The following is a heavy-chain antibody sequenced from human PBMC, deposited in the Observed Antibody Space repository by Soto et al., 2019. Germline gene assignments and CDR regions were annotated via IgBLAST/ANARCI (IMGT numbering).Heavy chain of an antibody. V-gene: IGHV4-59*01. CDR2: IYYLGST. Sequence: SETLSLTCSVSGGSMSEYFWSWIRQAPGKGLEWIGYIYYLGSTDYTPSLKSRVTISVDTSKRQFSLRLTSVTAADTALYYCARDLYDGSGSPYPDYWGPGTQVTVSS. J-gene: IGHJ4*02. D-gene: IGHD3-10*01. CDR3: ARDLYDGSGSPYPDY. CDR1: GGSMSEYF.